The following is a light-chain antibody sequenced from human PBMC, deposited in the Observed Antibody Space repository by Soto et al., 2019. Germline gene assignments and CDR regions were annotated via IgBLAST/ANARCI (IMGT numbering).Light chain of an antibody. CDR1: SSNIGAGYD. CDR3: QSYDSRLSGVV. CDR2: GNS. Sequence: QLVLTQPPSVSGAPGQRVTISCTGSSSNIGAGYDVHWYQQLPGTAPKLLIYGNSNRPSGVPDRFSGSKSGTSASLAITGIQAEDAADYYCQSYDSRLSGVVFGGGTKLTVL. V-gene: IGLV1-40*01. J-gene: IGLJ2*01.